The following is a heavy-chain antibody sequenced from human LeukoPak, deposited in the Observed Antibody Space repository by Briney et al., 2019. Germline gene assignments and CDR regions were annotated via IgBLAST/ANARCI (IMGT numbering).Heavy chain of an antibody. CDR3: GSNYYDSSGYFYFDY. CDR2: IKQDGSEK. J-gene: IGHJ4*02. Sequence: GGSLRLSCAASGFTFSSYWMSWVRQAPEKGLEWVANIKQDGSEKYYVDSVKGRFTISRDNAKNSLYLQMNSLRAEDTAVYYCGSNYYDSSGYFYFDYWGQGTLVTVSS. D-gene: IGHD3-22*01. V-gene: IGHV3-7*01. CDR1: GFTFSSYW.